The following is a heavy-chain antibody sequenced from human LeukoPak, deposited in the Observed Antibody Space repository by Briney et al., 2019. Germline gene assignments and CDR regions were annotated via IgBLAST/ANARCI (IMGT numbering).Heavy chain of an antibody. CDR3: ASSGDIVVVPDPNYYYYYMDV. CDR1: GGSISSYY. Sequence: SETLSLTCTVSGGSISSYYWSWIRQPPGKGLEWIGYIYYSGSTNYNPSLKSRVTISVDTSKNQFSLKLSSVTAADTAVYYCASSGDIVVVPDPNYYYYYMDVWGKGTTVTVSS. V-gene: IGHV4-59*01. CDR2: IYYSGST. J-gene: IGHJ6*03. D-gene: IGHD2-2*01.